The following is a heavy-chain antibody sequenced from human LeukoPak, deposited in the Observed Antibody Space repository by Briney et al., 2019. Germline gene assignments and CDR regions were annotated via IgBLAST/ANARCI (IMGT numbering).Heavy chain of an antibody. Sequence: GGSLRLSCAASGFTFSSYEMNWVRQAPGKGLEWVSYISSSGSTIYYADSVKGRFTISRDNAKNSLYLQMNSLRAEDTAVYYCAKDGMRQQLPQDYYYYMDVWGKGTTVTVSS. CDR2: ISSSGSTI. V-gene: IGHV3-48*03. J-gene: IGHJ6*03. D-gene: IGHD6-13*01. CDR3: AKDGMRQQLPQDYYYYMDV. CDR1: GFTFSSYE.